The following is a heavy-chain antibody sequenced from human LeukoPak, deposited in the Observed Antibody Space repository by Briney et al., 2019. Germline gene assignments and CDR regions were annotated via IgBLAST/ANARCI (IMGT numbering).Heavy chain of an antibody. CDR3: ARVAKERVGGVYYFDY. CDR2: IGTAGDT. J-gene: IGHJ4*02. Sequence: GSLRLSCAASGFTFSDYEMHWVRQPTGKGLEWVPAIGTAGDTYYTGSVKGRFTISRENAKNSLYLQMNSLRAGDTAVYYCARVAKERVGGVYYFDYWGQGTLVTVSS. CDR1: GFTFSDYE. D-gene: IGHD1-1*01. V-gene: IGHV3-13*01.